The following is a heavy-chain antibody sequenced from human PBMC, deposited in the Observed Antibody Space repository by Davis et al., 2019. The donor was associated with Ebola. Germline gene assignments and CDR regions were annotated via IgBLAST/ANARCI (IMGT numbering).Heavy chain of an antibody. Sequence: ESLKISCTVSGGSISSYYWSWIRQPPGKGLEWIGYIHYSGSTNYNPSLKSRVTISVDTSKNQFSLKLSSVTAADTAVYYCARIAAAGPYYFDYWGQGTLVTVSS. V-gene: IGHV4-59*01. CDR3: ARIAAAGPYYFDY. J-gene: IGHJ4*02. D-gene: IGHD6-13*01. CDR2: IHYSGST. CDR1: GGSISSYY.